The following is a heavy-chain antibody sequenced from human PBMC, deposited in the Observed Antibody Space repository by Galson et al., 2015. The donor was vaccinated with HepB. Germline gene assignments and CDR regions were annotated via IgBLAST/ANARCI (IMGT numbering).Heavy chain of an antibody. D-gene: IGHD2-15*01. V-gene: IGHV4-39*01. CDR2: IYYSGST. Sequence: ETLSLTCTVSGGSISSSSYYWGWIRQPPGKGLEWIGSIYYSGSTYYNPSLKSRVTISVDTSKNQFSLKLSSVTAADTAVYYCARSYCSGGSCYSHFDYWGQGTLVTVSS. J-gene: IGHJ4*02. CDR1: GGSISSSSYY. CDR3: ARSYCSGGSCYSHFDY.